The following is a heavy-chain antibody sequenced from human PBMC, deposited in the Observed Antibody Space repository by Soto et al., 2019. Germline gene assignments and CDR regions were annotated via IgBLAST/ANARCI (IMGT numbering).Heavy chain of an antibody. CDR3: ARARPDILTGYYFFDY. CDR2: IGTAGDT. D-gene: IGHD3-9*01. Sequence: EVQLVESGGGLVQPGGSLRLSCAASGFTFSSYDMHWVRQATGKGLEWVSAIGTAGDTYYPGSVKDRFTISRENAKNSLYLQMNSLRAGDTAVYYCARARPDILTGYYFFDYWGQGTLVTVSS. CDR1: GFTFSSYD. V-gene: IGHV3-13*01. J-gene: IGHJ4*02.